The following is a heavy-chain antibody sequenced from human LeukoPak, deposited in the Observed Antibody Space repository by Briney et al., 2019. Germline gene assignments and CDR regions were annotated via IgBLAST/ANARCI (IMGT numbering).Heavy chain of an antibody. V-gene: IGHV3-23*01. J-gene: IGHJ4*02. CDR3: AKYRMATTPYFDY. D-gene: IGHD2-15*01. CDR1: GXTFTTYS. Sequence: GGSLRLSWAASGXTFTTYSVTWVRQAPGKGLQSVSAITGSGGSTYYADSVKGRFTISRDNSKNTLYLQMNSLRAEDTAVYYCAKYRMATTPYFDYWGQGTLVTVSS. CDR2: ITGSGGST.